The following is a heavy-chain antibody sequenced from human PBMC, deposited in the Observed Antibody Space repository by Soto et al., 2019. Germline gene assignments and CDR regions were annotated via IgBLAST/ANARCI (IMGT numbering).Heavy chain of an antibody. V-gene: IGHV4-31*03. CDR1: GGSISSGGYY. CDR3: ARVCGGACHPGMDV. CDR2: IYYSGST. Sequence: QVQLQESGPGLVKPSQTLSLTCTVSGGSISSGGYYWSWIRQHPGKGLEWIGYIYYSGSTYYNPSLKSRVTISVDTSKNQFSLNLSSVTAADTAVYYCARVCGGACHPGMDVWGQGTTVTVSS. J-gene: IGHJ6*02. D-gene: IGHD2-21*02.